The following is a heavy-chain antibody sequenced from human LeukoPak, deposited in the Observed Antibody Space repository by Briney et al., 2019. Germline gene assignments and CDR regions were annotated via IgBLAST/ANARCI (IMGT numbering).Heavy chain of an antibody. D-gene: IGHD3-9*01. Sequence: GGSLRLSCAASGFTVSSNYMSWVRQAPGKGLEWVAVISYDGSNKYYADSVKGRFTISRDNSKNTLYLQMNSLRAEDTAVYYCARDRFPYYDILTGYIDPWGQGTLVTVSS. CDR3: ARDRFPYYDILTGYIDP. V-gene: IGHV3-30*03. CDR2: ISYDGSNK. CDR1: GFTVSSNY. J-gene: IGHJ5*02.